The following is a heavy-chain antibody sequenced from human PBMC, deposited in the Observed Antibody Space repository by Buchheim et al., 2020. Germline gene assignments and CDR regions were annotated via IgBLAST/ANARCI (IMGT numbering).Heavy chain of an antibody. CDR1: GFTFINYA. CDR2: VSSSGSTK. Sequence: QVQLVESGGGVVLPGRSLGLSCAASGFTFINYALHWVRQAPGKGLEWVAVVSSSGSTKFYADSVKGRFTISRDNPKNTLDLQMNSLRDEDTGVYYCARSITGRKLMDVWGQGTT. J-gene: IGHJ6*02. V-gene: IGHV3-30-3*01. CDR3: ARSITGRKLMDV. D-gene: IGHD1-14*01.